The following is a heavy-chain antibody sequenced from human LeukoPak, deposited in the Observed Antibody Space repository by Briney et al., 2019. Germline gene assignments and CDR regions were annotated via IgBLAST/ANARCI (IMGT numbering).Heavy chain of an antibody. V-gene: IGHV3-48*02. CDR2: ISSGSSSTV. Sequence: TGRSLRPSWAASAFSSSDYDTDWGRHAPGEGLEWSSYISSGSSSTVYYADSVKGRFTISRDTAKNSLCLQMNSLRKGHTAVYYCARQFDYWGQGTLVTVSS. CDR3: ARQFDY. CDR1: AFSSSDYD. J-gene: IGHJ4*02.